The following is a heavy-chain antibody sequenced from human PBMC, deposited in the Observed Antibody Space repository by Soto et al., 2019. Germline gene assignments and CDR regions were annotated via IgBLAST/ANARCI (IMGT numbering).Heavy chain of an antibody. Sequence: QVQLVQSGAEVKEPGSSVKVSCKASGVGNLRDYRTTWVRRAPGQGLEWMGGIIPKLGSANYAQNFQGRVTVTADESTNTVYMELRSLRSDDTAVYYCARGGDVYNFGAVYWGQGTPVTVSS. V-gene: IGHV1-69*01. CDR3: ARGGDVYNFGAVY. CDR1: GVGNLRDYR. J-gene: IGHJ4*02. CDR2: IIPKLGSA. D-gene: IGHD2-21*01.